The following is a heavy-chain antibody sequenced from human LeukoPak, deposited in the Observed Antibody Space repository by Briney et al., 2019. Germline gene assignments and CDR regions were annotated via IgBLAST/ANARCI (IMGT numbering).Heavy chain of an antibody. V-gene: IGHV1-18*01. CDR2: ISACSGNT. CDR1: GYTFTSFG. Sequence: ASVKVSCKASGYTFTSFGISWVRQAPGQGLEWMGWISACSGNTNYAQNLQGRVTMTTDTSTSTAYMELRSLRSDDTAVYYCARKTDYSYYYMDVWGKGTTVTVSS. CDR3: ARKTDYSYYYMDV. J-gene: IGHJ6*03.